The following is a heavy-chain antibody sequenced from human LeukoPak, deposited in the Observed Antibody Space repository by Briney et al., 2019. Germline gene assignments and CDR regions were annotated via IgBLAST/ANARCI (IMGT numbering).Heavy chain of an antibody. CDR3: AATVTTGRAEHY. V-gene: IGHV3-23*05. J-gene: IGHJ4*02. CDR1: GFTFSSEE. Sequence: PGGSLRLSCAASGFTFSSEEMTWVRQAPGKGLEWVSGISKSGNNTYYADSVAGRLTISRDNSKNTLYLQMNSLRADDTAVYYCAATVTTGRAEHYWGQGTLVTVSS. CDR2: ISKSGNNT. D-gene: IGHD4-17*01.